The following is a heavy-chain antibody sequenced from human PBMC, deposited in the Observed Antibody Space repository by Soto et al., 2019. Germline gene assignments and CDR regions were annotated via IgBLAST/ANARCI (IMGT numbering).Heavy chain of an antibody. V-gene: IGHV1-2*02. CDR1: GYNFIAQN. D-gene: IGHD1-7*01. Sequence: QVHLVQSGAEVKKPGASVKVSCMASGYNFIAQNIHWVRQAPGLGLEWMGKMNPNSGGSDYAQEFQGRVTVTRDTSISTVYVELTSIKSDATAVYYCARERHLNSPSDAFDLWGQGTMVIVSS. CDR2: MNPNSGGS. CDR3: ARERHLNSPSDAFDL. J-gene: IGHJ3*01.